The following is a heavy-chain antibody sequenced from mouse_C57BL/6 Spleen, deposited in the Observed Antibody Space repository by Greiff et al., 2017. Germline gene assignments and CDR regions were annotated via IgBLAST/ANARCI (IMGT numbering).Heavy chain of an antibody. J-gene: IGHJ4*01. CDR2: IYPGSGNT. V-gene: IGHV1-76*01. D-gene: IGHD1-1*01. CDR3: ARDTTVVMDY. Sequence: QVQLQQSGAELVRPGASVKLSCKASGYTFTDYYINWVKQRPGQGLEWIARIYPGSGNTDYNEKFKGKATLTAEKSSSTAYMQLSSLTSEDSAVYFCARDTTVVMDYWGQGTSVTVSS. CDR1: GYTFTDYY.